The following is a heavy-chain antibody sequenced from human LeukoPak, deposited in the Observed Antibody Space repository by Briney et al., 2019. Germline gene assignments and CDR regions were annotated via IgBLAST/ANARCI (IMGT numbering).Heavy chain of an antibody. J-gene: IGHJ4*02. Sequence: PGGSLRLSCAASGFTFVNYAMSWVRQAPGKGLEWVSSITSSGGRTFYADSVKGRFTISRDNSKNTLYLQMNSLRAEDTAVYYCAKKPNGSGYYPFDSWGQGTLVTVSS. CDR2: ITSSGGRT. CDR1: GFTFVNYA. CDR3: AKKPNGSGYYPFDS. D-gene: IGHD3-22*01. V-gene: IGHV3-23*01.